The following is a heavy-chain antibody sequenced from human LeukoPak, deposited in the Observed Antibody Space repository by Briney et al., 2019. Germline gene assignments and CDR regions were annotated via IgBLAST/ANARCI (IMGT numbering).Heavy chain of an antibody. CDR1: GGSISSYY. CDR2: IYYSGST. V-gene: IGHV4-39*01. CDR3: ARTPGYSSSWYDY. J-gene: IGHJ4*02. Sequence: SETLSLTCTVSGGSISSYYWGWIRQPPGKGLEWIGSIYYSGSTYYNPSLKSRVTISVDTSKNQFSLKLSSVTAADTAVYYCARTPGYSSSWYDYWGQGTLVTVSS. D-gene: IGHD6-13*01.